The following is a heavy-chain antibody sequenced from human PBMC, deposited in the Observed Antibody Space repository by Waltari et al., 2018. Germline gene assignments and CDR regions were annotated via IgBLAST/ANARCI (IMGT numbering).Heavy chain of an antibody. J-gene: IGHJ4*02. V-gene: IGHV4-59*01. Sequence: QVQLQESGPGLVKPSETLSLTCTVSGGSISSYYWSWIRQPPGKGLEWIGYIYYSGSTNYNPSRKSRVTISVDTSKNQFSLKLSSVTAADTAVYYCARGDGNYDFWSGYSGYFDYWGQGTLVTVSS. CDR2: IYYSGST. CDR3: ARGDGNYDFWSGYSGYFDY. D-gene: IGHD3-3*01. CDR1: GGSISSYY.